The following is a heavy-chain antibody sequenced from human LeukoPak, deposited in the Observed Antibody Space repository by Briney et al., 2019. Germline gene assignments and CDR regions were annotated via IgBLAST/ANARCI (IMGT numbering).Heavy chain of an antibody. D-gene: IGHD6-13*01. CDR3: AKDKGSHEQNYAFDI. CDR2: ISGSGGST. J-gene: IGHJ3*02. V-gene: IGHV3-23*01. CDR1: GFTFSSYA. Sequence: PGGSLRLSCAASGFTFSSYAMSWVRQAPGKGPEWVSAISGSGGSTYYADSVKGRFTISRDNSKNTLYLQMNSLRAEDTAVYYCAKDKGSHEQNYAFDIWGQGTMVTVSS.